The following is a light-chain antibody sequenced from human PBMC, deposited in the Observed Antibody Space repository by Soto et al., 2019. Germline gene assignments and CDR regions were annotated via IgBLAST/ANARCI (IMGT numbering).Light chain of an antibody. CDR2: EVN. Sequence: QPVLTQPASLLGPPGRSVTIPCIGTISDIGAYDYVSWFQQHPGKAPKLMISEVNSRPAGVSSRFSGSTSGNTAYLTISGLQVEDEAEYFCLSFTTTSTHVFGTGTKVTVL. J-gene: IGLJ1*01. V-gene: IGLV2-14*01. CDR3: LSFTTTSTHV. CDR1: ISDIGAYDY.